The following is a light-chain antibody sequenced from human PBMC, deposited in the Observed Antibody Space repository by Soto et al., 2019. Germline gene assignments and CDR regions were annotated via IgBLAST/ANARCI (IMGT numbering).Light chain of an antibody. J-gene: IGKJ1*01. V-gene: IGKV3D-15*01. CDR3: QQYDNWPRT. CDR2: GAS. Sequence: EIVLTQPPATLSVSPGERATLSCRASQSVSSNLAWYQQKPGQAPRLLIYGASTRATGIPDRFSGSGSGTDYTLIISSLQSEDFAVYFCQQYDNWPRTFGQGTKVDI. CDR1: QSVSSN.